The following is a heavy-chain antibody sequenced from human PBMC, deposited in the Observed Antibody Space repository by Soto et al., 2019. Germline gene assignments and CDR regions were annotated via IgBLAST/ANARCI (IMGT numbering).Heavy chain of an antibody. CDR1: GFTFSSAW. CDR3: TTDATSGYYWDYADF. V-gene: IGHV3-15*01. D-gene: IGHD3-22*01. J-gene: IGHJ4*02. CDR2: IKSETDGGTT. Sequence: PWGSLRLSCAASGFTFSSAWMIWFRQSPGKGLEWVGRIKSETDGGTTDYAAPVKGRFTISRHDSKNALSLQMNSLRTEDSAVYYCTTDATSGYYWDYADFWGQGTQVTVSS.